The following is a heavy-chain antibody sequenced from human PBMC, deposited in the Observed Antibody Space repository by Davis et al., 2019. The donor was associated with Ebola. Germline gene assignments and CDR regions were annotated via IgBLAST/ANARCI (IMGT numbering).Heavy chain of an antibody. CDR3: TRGTVGADY. CDR2: IRSKANSYAT. Sequence: GESLKISCAASGFTFSGSAMHWVRQASGKGLEWVGRIRSKANSYATAYAASVKGRFTISRDDSKNTAYLQMNSLKTEDTAVYYCTRGTVGADYWGQGTLVTVSS. J-gene: IGHJ4*02. D-gene: IGHD4-17*01. CDR1: GFTFSGSA. V-gene: IGHV3-73*01.